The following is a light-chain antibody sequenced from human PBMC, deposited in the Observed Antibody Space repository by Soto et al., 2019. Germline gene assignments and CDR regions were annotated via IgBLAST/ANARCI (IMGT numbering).Light chain of an antibody. Sequence: EIVLTQSPGTLSLSPGERATLSCRASQSVSSSYLAWYQQKPGQAPMLLICDASNRATGIPDRFSGSGSGTDFTLTISRLEPEDFAVYYCQQYGSSRTFGQGTKVDIK. V-gene: IGKV3-20*01. CDR3: QQYGSSRT. J-gene: IGKJ1*01. CDR1: QSVSSSY. CDR2: DAS.